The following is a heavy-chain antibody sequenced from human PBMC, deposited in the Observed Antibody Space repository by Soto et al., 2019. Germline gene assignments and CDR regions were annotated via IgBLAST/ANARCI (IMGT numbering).Heavy chain of an antibody. Sequence: EVQLVESGGGLVKPGGSLRLSCAASGFSFRSYSMNWVRQAPGKGLEWVSTISSRNNDMYYVDSVKGRFTISRDNARNSVYLQMNSLRADDTAVYYCAIDVNGGFCGAWGQGTLVTVSS. D-gene: IGHD2-21*01. V-gene: IGHV3-21*01. J-gene: IGHJ5*02. CDR1: GFSFRSYS. CDR2: ISSRNNDM. CDR3: AIDVNGGFCGA.